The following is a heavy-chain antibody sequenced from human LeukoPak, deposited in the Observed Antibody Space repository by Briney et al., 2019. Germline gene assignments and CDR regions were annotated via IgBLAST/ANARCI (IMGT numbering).Heavy chain of an antibody. Sequence: AGGSLRLSCAASRFTLSGSTMHWVRQASGKGLEWIGRIRSKVSSYATAYAASVKGRFTISRDDAKNTAYLQMDSLKTEDTAVYYCTSPQADSGATYFRHWGQGALVTVSS. CDR1: RFTLSGST. CDR3: TSPQADSGATYFRH. V-gene: IGHV3-73*01. CDR2: IRSKVSSYAT. J-gene: IGHJ1*01. D-gene: IGHD6-19*01.